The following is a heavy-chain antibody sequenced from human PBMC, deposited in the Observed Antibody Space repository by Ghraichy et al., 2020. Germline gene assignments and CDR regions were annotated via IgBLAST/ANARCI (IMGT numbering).Heavy chain of an antibody. CDR3: ARGQWLEKQYFEC. CDR2: LSGSGNTP. Sequence: GGSLRLSCAASGFMFGNYPMGWVRQAPGKGLEWVSSLSGSGNTPYHTDSVLGRFAISRDNSKNTLYLQMNSLRVEDTAVYYCARGQWLEKQYFECWGQGTLVTVSS. D-gene: IGHD6-19*01. CDR1: GFMFGNYP. V-gene: IGHV3-23*01. J-gene: IGHJ4*02.